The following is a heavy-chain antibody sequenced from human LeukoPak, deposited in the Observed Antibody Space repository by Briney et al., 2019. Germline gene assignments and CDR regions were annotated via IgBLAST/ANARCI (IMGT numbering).Heavy chain of an antibody. CDR2: IYPGDSDT. Sequence: GESLQISCKGSGYSFTSYWIGWVRPMPGKGLEWMGIIYPGDSDTRYSPSFQGQVTISADKSISTAYLQWSSLKASDTAMHYCARRNDFWSGYAFDYWGQGTLVTVSS. CDR1: GYSFTSYW. D-gene: IGHD3-3*01. V-gene: IGHV5-51*01. J-gene: IGHJ4*02. CDR3: ARRNDFWSGYAFDY.